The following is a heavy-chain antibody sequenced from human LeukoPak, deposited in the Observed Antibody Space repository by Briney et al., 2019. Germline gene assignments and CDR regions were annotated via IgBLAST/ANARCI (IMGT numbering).Heavy chain of an antibody. J-gene: IGHJ3*02. CDR3: ARDPGDYGDSFLGAFDI. V-gene: IGHV1-2*06. CDR2: INPNSGGT. Sequence: ASVKVSCKASGYTFTGYYMHWVRQAPGRGLEWMGRINPNSGGTNYAQKFQGRVTMTRDTSISTAYMELSRLRSDDTAVYYCARDPGDYGDSFLGAFDIWGQGTMVTVSS. CDR1: GYTFTGYY. D-gene: IGHD4-17*01.